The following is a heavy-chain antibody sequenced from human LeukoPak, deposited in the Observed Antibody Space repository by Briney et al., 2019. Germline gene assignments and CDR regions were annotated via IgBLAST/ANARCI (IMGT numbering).Heavy chain of an antibody. J-gene: IGHJ4*02. Sequence: PGGSLRLSCAASGYTFTSYYMHWVRQAPGQGLEWMGINNPSGGSTSYAQKFQGRVTMTRDTSTSTVYMELSSLRSEDTAVYYCARCSSGCDYWGQGTLVTVSS. CDR1: GYTFTSYY. CDR2: NNPSGGST. CDR3: ARCSSGCDY. V-gene: IGHV1-46*01. D-gene: IGHD6-19*01.